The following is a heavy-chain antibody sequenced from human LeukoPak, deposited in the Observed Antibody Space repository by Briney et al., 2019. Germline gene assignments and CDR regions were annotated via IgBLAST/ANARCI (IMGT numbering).Heavy chain of an antibody. CDR3: ARRYCSSTSCYWGFDP. CDR1: GGTFISYA. CDR2: IIPIFGTA. V-gene: IGHV1-69*05. J-gene: IGHJ5*02. D-gene: IGHD2-2*01. Sequence: SVKVSCKASGGTFISYAISWVRQAPGQGLEWMGGIIPIFGTANYAQKFQGRVTITTDESTSTAYMELSSLRSEDTAVYYCARRYCSSTSCYWGFDPWGQGTLVTVSS.